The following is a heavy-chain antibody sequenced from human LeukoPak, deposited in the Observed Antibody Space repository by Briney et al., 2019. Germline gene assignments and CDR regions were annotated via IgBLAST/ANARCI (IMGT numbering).Heavy chain of an antibody. CDR1: GFTVSDNY. CDR3: AWPSQSSGYSFQY. Sequence: GGSMTLSCAASGFTVSDNYNSWVRRARGKRLELVSILYRGGGTYDADSVKGRFTISRDKNTLSLQMNSLRVEDTAVYYCAWPSQSSGYSFQYWGQGILVTVSS. D-gene: IGHD3-22*01. V-gene: IGHV3-53*01. CDR2: LYRGGGT. J-gene: IGHJ4*02.